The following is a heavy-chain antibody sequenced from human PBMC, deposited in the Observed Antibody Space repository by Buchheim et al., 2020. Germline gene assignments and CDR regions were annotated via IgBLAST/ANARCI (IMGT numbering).Heavy chain of an antibody. D-gene: IGHD3-16*02. CDR1: GFTFSSYA. V-gene: IGHV3-23*01. CDR3: AKDLLSLPAPPADY. CDR2: ISGSGGST. J-gene: IGHJ4*02. Sequence: EVQLLESGGGLVQPGGSLRLSCAASGFTFSSYAMSWVRQAPGKGLEWVSAISGSGGSTYYADSVKGRFNISRDHFKHTMDVQMNSLRAEDTAVYYCAKDLLSLPAPPADYWGQGTL.